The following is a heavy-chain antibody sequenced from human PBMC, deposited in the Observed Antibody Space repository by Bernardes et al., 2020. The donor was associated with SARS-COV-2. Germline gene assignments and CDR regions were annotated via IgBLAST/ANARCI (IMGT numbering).Heavy chain of an antibody. CDR1: GGSISSSSYY. V-gene: IGHV4-39*01. CDR3: ARHVGINTEVVVLEGWFVP. D-gene: IGHD3-22*01. J-gene: IGHJ5*02. CDR2: IYYSGST. Sequence: SETLSLTRTVSGGSISSSSYYWGWIRQPPAKGLEWIGSIYYSGSTYYNPSLKSRVTISVDTSKNQFSLKLSSVTAADTAVYYCARHVGINTEVVVLEGWFVPWGQGTLVNVSS.